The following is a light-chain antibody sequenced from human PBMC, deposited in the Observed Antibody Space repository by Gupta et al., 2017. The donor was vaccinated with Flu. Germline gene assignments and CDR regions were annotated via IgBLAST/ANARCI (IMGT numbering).Light chain of an antibody. CDR1: QGLVHGDGNTY. CDR3: RQAKDFPWT. J-gene: IGKJ1*01. Sequence: IVMTQTPLSSPVTLGQPASISCRSSQGLVHGDGNTYLSWLQQRPGQPPRLLIYKISNRWSGVPDRFSGSGSGTDFTLEINTVEAEDVAIYYCRQAKDFPWTFGQGTKLEI. CDR2: KIS. V-gene: IGKV2-24*01.